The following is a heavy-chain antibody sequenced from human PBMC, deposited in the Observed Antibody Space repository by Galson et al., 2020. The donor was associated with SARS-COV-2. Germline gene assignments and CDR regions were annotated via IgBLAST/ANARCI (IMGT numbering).Heavy chain of an antibody. D-gene: IGHD3-22*01. J-gene: IGHJ4*02. V-gene: IGHV3-30*04. CDR1: GFTFSSYA. CDR3: ARDRYYYDSSGYWYYFDY. CDR2: ISYDGSNK. Sequence: GGSLRLSCAASGFTFSSYAMHWVRQAPGTGLEWVAVISYDGSNKYYADPVKGRFTISRDNSKNTLYLQMNSLRAEDTAVYYCARDRYYYDSSGYWYYFDYWGQGTLVTVSS.